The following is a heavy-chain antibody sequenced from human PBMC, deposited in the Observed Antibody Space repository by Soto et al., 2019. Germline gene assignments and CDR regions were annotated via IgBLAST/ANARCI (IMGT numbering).Heavy chain of an antibody. CDR2: NYNSGST. CDR3: ARVLDV. J-gene: IGHJ6*02. CDR1: GGSISSGGYS. Sequence: QLQLQESGSGLVKPSQTLSLTCAVSGGSISSGGYSWSWTRPPPGKGLEWIGYNYNSGSTYYNPSRKSRVTTSVDRSKNPFSLKLSSVTAADTAVYYCARVLDVWAQGTTVTVSS. V-gene: IGHV4-30-2*01.